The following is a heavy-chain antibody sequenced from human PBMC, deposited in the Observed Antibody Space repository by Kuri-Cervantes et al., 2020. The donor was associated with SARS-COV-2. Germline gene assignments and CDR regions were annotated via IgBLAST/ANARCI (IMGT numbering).Heavy chain of an antibody. V-gene: IGHV4-39*01. CDR1: TFSSYW. CDR2: IYYSGST. J-gene: IGHJ6*02. Sequence: TFSSYWMSWVRQPPGKGLEWIGSIYYSGSTYYNPSLKSRVTISVDTSKNQFSLKLSSVTAADTAVYYCARHLWSDGMDVWGQGTTVTVSS. CDR3: ARHLWSDGMDV. D-gene: IGHD2-8*02.